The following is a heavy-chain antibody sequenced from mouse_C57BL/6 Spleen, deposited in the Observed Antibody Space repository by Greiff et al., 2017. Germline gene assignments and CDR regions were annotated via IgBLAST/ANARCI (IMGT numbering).Heavy chain of an antibody. Sequence: EVTLVESGPELVKPGASVKISCKASGYSFTGYSMNWVQQSHGKSLEWIGRISPYNGDTFYNQKFKGKVTLTVDKSSSTAQMELLSLTSEDFAVYYCARGGYDGFAYWGQGTLVTVSA. J-gene: IGHJ3*01. CDR1: GYSFTGYS. V-gene: IGHV1-37*01. CDR3: ARGGYDGFAY. D-gene: IGHD2-2*01. CDR2: ISPYNGDT.